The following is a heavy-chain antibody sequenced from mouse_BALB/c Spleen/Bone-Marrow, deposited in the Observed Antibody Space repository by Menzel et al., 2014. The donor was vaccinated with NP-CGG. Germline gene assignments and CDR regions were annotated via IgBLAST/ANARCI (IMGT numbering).Heavy chain of an antibody. CDR3: ARQITTVDYAMDY. CDR1: SYTFTSYW. Sequence: QVQLQQSGAELAKPGASVKMSCKASSYTFTSYWMHWVKQRPGQGLEWIGYINPSTGYTEYNQKFKDKATLTADKSSSTAYMQLSSLTSEDSAVYYCARQITTVDYAMDYWGQGTSVTVSS. V-gene: IGHV1-7*01. D-gene: IGHD1-1*01. CDR2: INPSTGYT. J-gene: IGHJ4*01.